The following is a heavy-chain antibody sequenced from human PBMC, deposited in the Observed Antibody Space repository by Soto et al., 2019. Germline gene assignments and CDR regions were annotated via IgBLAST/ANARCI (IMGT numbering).Heavy chain of an antibody. CDR3: AKQKGVPAAPFDY. V-gene: IGHV3-23*01. Sequence: EVPLLESGGGLVQPGGSLRLSCAASGFTFSSYAMSWVRQAPGKGLEWVSAISGSGGSTYYADSVKGRFTISRDNTKNTLYLQMNSRRAEDTAVYYCAKQKGVPAAPFDYWGQGTLVTVSS. J-gene: IGHJ4*02. CDR2: ISGSGGST. CDR1: GFTFSSYA. D-gene: IGHD2-2*01.